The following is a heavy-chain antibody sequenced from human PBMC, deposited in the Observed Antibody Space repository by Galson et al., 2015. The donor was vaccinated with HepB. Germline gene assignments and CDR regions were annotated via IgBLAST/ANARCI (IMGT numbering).Heavy chain of an antibody. V-gene: IGHV3-21*01. J-gene: IGHJ4*02. D-gene: IGHD3-3*01. Sequence: SLRLSCAASGFTFSSYSMNWVRQAPGKGLEWVSSISSSSSYIYYADSVKGRFTISRDNAKNSLYLQMNSLRAEDTAVYYCARGEPPFGVVIMFDCWGQGTLVTVSS. CDR1: GFTFSSYS. CDR3: ARGEPPFGVVIMFDC. CDR2: ISSSSSYI.